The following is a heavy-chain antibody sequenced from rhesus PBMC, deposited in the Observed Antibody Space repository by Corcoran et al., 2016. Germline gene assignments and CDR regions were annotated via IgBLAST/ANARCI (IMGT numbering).Heavy chain of an antibody. CDR3: SRDAISLDV. Sequence: QVQLQESGPGLVKPSETLSLTCAVSGVSITTNYWTGIRQSPGKGLEWIGYISGTSGSTSYNPSLQNRVTISKDTSENQFSLRLNFATAADTAVYYCSRDAISLDVWGRGLLVTVSS. D-gene: IGHD3-3*01. V-gene: IGHV4-147*01. J-gene: IGHJ5-2*02. CDR1: GVSITTNY. CDR2: ISGTSGST.